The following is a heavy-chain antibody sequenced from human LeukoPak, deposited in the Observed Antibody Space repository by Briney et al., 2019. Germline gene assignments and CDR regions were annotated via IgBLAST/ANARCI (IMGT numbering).Heavy chain of an antibody. CDR3: ARGSPSVYYGSGSYSDY. Sequence: GESLKISCKGSGYSFTTYWIVWVRQMPGKGLEWMGIIYPGDSDTRYSPSFQGQVTISADKSISTAYLQWSSLKASDTAMYYCARGSPSVYYGSGSYSDYWGQGTLVTVSS. J-gene: IGHJ4*02. D-gene: IGHD3-10*01. CDR1: GYSFTTYW. V-gene: IGHV5-51*01. CDR2: IYPGDSDT.